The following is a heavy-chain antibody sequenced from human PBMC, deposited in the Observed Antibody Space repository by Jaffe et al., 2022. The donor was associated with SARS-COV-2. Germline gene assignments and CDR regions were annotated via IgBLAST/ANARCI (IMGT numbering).Heavy chain of an antibody. CDR2: IKGDGSDK. CDR1: GFTFNKYW. CDR3: VRDVNYFDGGGYYADS. J-gene: IGHJ4*02. D-gene: IGHD3-22*01. V-gene: IGHV3-7*01. Sequence: EVQLVESGGGLVQPGGSLRLSCAASGFTFNKYWMTWARQAPGGGREWVANIKGDGSDKYYVDSVKGRFTISRDNAKNSLYLQMNSVRPEDTAVYFCVRDVNYFDGGGYYADSWGQGTLVTVSS.